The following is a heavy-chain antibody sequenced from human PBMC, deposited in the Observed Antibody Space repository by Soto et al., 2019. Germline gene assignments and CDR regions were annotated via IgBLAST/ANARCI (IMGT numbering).Heavy chain of an antibody. V-gene: IGHV3-30*19. CDR1: GFTFSSYG. Sequence: QVQLVESGGGVVQPGRSLRLSCAASGFTFSSYGMHWVRQAPGKGLEWVAVIGDDGTAKVYTDSVRGRFTLSRDNSMNTLHMQMDSLREEDTALYYCAREAAHDNWYLDLWGRGTLVTVSS. CDR3: AREAAHDNWYLDL. J-gene: IGHJ2*01. D-gene: IGHD1-1*01. CDR2: IGDDGTAK.